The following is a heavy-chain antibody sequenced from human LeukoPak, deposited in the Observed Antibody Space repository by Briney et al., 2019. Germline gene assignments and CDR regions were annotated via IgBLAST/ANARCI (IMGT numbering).Heavy chain of an antibody. D-gene: IGHD7-27*01. CDR1: GFIFNDYT. J-gene: IGHJ6*02. CDR2: ISGKSGVV. V-gene: IGHV3-9*01. CDR3: TKDITEPTGVGLDV. Sequence: SLRLSCAASGFIFNDYTMHWVRQAPGRCLEWVSGISGKSGVVGCADSVKGRFTISRDNAKNSLYLQMNSLRVEDTALYYCTKDITEPTGVGLDVWGQGTAVTVSS.